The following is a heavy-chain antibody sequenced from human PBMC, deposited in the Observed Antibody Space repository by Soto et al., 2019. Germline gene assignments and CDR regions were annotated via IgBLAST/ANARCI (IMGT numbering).Heavy chain of an antibody. CDR3: ARVFGYCSGGSCSADGFQH. CDR1: GGTFSSYA. CDR2: IIPIFGTA. J-gene: IGHJ1*01. V-gene: IGHV1-69*13. D-gene: IGHD2-15*01. Sequence: SVKVSCKASGGTFSSYAISWVRQAPGQGLEWMGGIIPIFGTANYAQKFQGRVTITADESTSTAYMELSSLRSEDTAVYYCARVFGYCSGGSCSADGFQHWGQGTLVTVSS.